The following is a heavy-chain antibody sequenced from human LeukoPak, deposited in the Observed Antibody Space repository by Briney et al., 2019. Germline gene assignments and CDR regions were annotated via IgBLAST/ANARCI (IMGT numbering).Heavy chain of an antibody. CDR2: IYWDDDK. Sequence: SGPTLVNPTQTLTLTCTFSRFSLSTSGVGVGWIRQPPGKALEWLALIYWDDDKRYSPSLKSRLTITKDTSKNQVVLTMTNMDPVDTATYYCAHSTAPISLAYCGGDCLYWFDPWGQGTLVTVSS. J-gene: IGHJ5*02. D-gene: IGHD2-21*02. CDR3: AHSTAPISLAYCGGDCLYWFDP. V-gene: IGHV2-5*02. CDR1: RFSLSTSGVG.